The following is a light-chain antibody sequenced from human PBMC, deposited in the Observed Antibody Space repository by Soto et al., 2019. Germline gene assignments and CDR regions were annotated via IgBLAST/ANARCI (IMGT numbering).Light chain of an antibody. CDR3: QQSYDTLSIT. Sequence: DIQMTQSPSSLSASVGDSITITCRASQSISSYLNWYQQKPGKAPYLLIYGASSLHSGVPSRFSGSGSGTNFTLTISSLQPEDFATYYCQQSYDTLSITFGQGTRLEIK. V-gene: IGKV1-39*01. CDR1: QSISSY. CDR2: GAS. J-gene: IGKJ5*01.